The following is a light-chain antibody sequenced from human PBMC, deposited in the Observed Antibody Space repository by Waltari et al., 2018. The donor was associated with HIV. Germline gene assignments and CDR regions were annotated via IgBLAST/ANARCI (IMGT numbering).Light chain of an antibody. Sequence: EIVLTQSPDTLSLSPGETAVLSCRASQGINSNHLAWYQQKPGQAPRLLVYGAASRVPGIPDRFMGYGAGMDFTLTIGGLEPEDFAMYYCQQYGSGYTFGQGTRL. CDR1: QGINSNH. CDR2: GAA. CDR3: QQYGSGYT. J-gene: IGKJ2*01. V-gene: IGKV3-20*01.